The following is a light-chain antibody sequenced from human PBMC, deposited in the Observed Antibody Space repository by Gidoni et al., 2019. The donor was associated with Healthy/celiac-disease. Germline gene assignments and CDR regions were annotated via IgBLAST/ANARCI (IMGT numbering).Light chain of an antibody. J-gene: IGKJ1*01. V-gene: IGKV1-5*01. CDR2: DAS. Sequence: DIPMTQSTSTLSASVGDRVTIPCRASQSISSWLAWYQQKPGKAPKLLIYDASSLESGVPSRFSGSGSGTEFTLTISSLQPDDFATYYCQQDNSYPETFGQGTKVEIK. CDR3: QQDNSYPET. CDR1: QSISSW.